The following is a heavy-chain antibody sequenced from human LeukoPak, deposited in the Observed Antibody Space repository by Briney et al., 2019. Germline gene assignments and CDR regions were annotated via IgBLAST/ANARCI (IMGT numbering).Heavy chain of an antibody. CDR2: ISAYNGNT. Sequence: ASVKVSCKASGYTFTSYGISWVRQAPGQGLEWMGWISAYNGNTNYAQKLQGRVTMTTDTSTSTAYMELRSLRSDDTAVYYCARDLSSSSWYPEAFDPWGQGTLVTVSS. J-gene: IGHJ5*02. CDR3: ARDLSSSSWYPEAFDP. CDR1: GYTFTSYG. V-gene: IGHV1-18*01. D-gene: IGHD6-13*01.